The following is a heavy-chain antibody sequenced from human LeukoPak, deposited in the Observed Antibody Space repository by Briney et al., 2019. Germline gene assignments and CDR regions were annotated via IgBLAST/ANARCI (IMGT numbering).Heavy chain of an antibody. V-gene: IGHV1-8*01. CDR2: MKSNSGDT. J-gene: IGHJ4*02. CDR1: GYTFTGYD. Sequence: ASVKVSCKTSGYTFTGYDINSVRQAPGQGLERMGWMKSNSGDTHFAQKFQGRVTMTRNISISTAFMESSSLRSEDTAVYYCARGEYSSSWYPFDYWGQGSPVTVSS. CDR3: ARGEYSSSWYPFDY. D-gene: IGHD6-13*01.